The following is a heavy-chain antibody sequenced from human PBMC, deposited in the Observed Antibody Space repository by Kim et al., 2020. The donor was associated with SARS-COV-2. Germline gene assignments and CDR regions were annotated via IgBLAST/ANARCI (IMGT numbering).Heavy chain of an antibody. D-gene: IGHD3-22*01. CDR3: AKSQRGYYDSSGYYYPGAEYFQH. J-gene: IGHJ1*01. Sequence: GGSLRLSCAASGFTFSSYAMSWVRQAPGKGLEWVSAISGSGGSTYYADSVKGRFTISRDNSKNTLYLQMNSLRAEDTAVYYCAKSQRGYYDSSGYYYPGAEYFQHWGQGTLVTVSS. CDR2: ISGSGGST. V-gene: IGHV3-23*01. CDR1: GFTFSSYA.